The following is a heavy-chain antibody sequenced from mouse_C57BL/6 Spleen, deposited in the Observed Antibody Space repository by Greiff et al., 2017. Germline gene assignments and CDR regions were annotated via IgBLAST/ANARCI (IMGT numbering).Heavy chain of an antibody. V-gene: IGHV1-15*01. CDR2: IDPETGGT. CDR1: GYTFTDYE. D-gene: IGHD4-1*01. CDR3: TSTGTRAMDY. J-gene: IGHJ4*01. Sequence: VQLVESGAELVRPGASVTLSCKASGYTFTDYEMHWVKQTPVHGLEWIGAIDPETGGTAYNQKFKGKAILTADKSSSTAYMELRSLTSEDSAVYYCTSTGTRAMDYWGQGTSVTVSS.